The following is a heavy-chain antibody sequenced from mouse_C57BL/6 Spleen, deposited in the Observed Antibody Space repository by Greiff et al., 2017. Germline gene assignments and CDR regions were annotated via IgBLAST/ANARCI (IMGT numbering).Heavy chain of an antibody. J-gene: IGHJ1*03. CDR1: GYTFTSYW. Sequence: QVQLQQPGAELVMPGASVKLSCKASGYTFTSYWMHWVKQRPGQGLEWIGEIDPSDSYTNYNQKFKGKSTLTVDKSSSTAYMHLSSLTSEYSAVYYCARYGSSPNWYFDVWGTGTTVTVSS. D-gene: IGHD1-1*01. CDR3: ARYGSSPNWYFDV. V-gene: IGHV1-69*01. CDR2: IDPSDSYT.